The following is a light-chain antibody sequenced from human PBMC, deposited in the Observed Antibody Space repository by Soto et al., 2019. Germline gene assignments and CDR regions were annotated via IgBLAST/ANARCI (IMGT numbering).Light chain of an antibody. Sequence: DIQMTQSPSTLSASVGDGVTITCRASQSISSWLAWYQQKPGKAPKLLIYDVSSLESGVPSRFSGSGSGTEFTLTISSLQPDDFATYYCQQYNTFWTFGQGTKVEIQ. CDR1: QSISSW. CDR3: QQYNTFWT. CDR2: DVS. V-gene: IGKV1-5*01. J-gene: IGKJ1*01.